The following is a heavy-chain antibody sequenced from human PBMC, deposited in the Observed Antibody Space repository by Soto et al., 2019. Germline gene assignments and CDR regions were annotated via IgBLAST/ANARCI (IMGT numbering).Heavy chain of an antibody. CDR1: GFIFSSFD. J-gene: IGHJ4*02. Sequence: EVQLVESGGGLVQPGGSLRLSCAASGFIFSSFDMNWVRQAPGKGLEWVAYISDSGKNIYYADSVKGRFTLSRDNARNARFLDMNSLRSEDTALYYCVRNRYWDGGHCYRDLDYWGQGTLVTVSS. CDR2: ISDSGKNI. V-gene: IGHV3-48*03. D-gene: IGHD2-21*02. CDR3: VRNRYWDGGHCYRDLDY.